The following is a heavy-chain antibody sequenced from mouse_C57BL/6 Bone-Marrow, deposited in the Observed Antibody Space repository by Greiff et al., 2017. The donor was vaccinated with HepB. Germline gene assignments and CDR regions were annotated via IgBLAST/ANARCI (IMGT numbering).Heavy chain of an antibody. CDR2: IYPGSGST. CDR3: ARYYYGSSLWYFDV. Sequence: QVQLQQPGAELVKPGASVKMSCKASGYTFTSYWITWVKQRPGQGLEWIGDIYPGSGSTNYNEKFKSKATLTVDTSSSTAYMQLSSPTSEDAAVYYCARYYYGSSLWYFDVWGTGTAVTVSS. V-gene: IGHV1-55*01. CDR1: GYTFTSYW. D-gene: IGHD1-1*01. J-gene: IGHJ1*03.